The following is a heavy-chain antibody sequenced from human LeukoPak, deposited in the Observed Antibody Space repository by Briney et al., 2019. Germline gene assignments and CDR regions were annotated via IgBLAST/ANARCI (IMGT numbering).Heavy chain of an antibody. CDR2: ISAYNGNT. CDR1: GGTFSSYA. Sequence: ASVKVSCKASGGTFSSYAISWVRQAPGQGLEWMGWISAYNGNTNYAQKLQGRVTMTTDTSTSTAYMELRSLRSDDTAVYYCASLTSGPGYASNYYYMDVWGKGTTVTVSS. J-gene: IGHJ6*03. D-gene: IGHD3-9*01. CDR3: ASLTSGPGYASNYYYMDV. V-gene: IGHV1-18*01.